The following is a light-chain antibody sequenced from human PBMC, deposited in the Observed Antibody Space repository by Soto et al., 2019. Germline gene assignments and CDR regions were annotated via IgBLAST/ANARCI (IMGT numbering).Light chain of an antibody. CDR2: AAS. CDR3: QQSYSYPRT. CDR1: QTISNY. J-gene: IGKJ1*01. Sequence: DIQMTQSPSSLSASVGDSVTITCRASQTISNYLNWYQQKPGRAPKLLFYAASTLQSGVPSRFSGSGSGTDFALTISPLQPEDVATYYCQQSYSYPRTFGQGTKVDI. V-gene: IGKV1-39*01.